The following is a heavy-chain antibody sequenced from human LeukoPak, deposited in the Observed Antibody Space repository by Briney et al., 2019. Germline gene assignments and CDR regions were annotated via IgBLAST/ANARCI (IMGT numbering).Heavy chain of an antibody. CDR1: GGSISSGSYY. Sequence: SQTLSLTCTVSGGSISSGSYYWSWIRQPAGKGLEWIGRIYTSGSTNYNPSLKSRVTISVDTSKNQFSLKLSSVTAADTAVYYCARVAARENDAFDIWGQGTMVTVSS. CDR2: IYTSGST. CDR3: ARVAARENDAFDI. D-gene: IGHD2-15*01. V-gene: IGHV4-61*02. J-gene: IGHJ3*02.